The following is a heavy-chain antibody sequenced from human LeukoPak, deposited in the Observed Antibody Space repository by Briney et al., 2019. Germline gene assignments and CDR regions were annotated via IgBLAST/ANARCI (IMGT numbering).Heavy chain of an antibody. J-gene: IGHJ6*03. V-gene: IGHV1-3*02. D-gene: IGHD1-26*01. Sequence: ASVKVSCKASGYTFTSYAMHWVRQAPRQRLEWMGWSNAGNGNTKYSQEFQGRVTITRDTSASTAYMELSSLRSEDMAVYYCARGGSYFTYYYMDVWGKGTTVTVSS. CDR3: ARGGSYFTYYYMDV. CDR1: GYTFTSYA. CDR2: SNAGNGNT.